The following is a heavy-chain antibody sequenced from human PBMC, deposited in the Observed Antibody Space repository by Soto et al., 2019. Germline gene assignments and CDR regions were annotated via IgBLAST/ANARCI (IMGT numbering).Heavy chain of an antibody. CDR2: IYYSGST. CDR1: GGSISSSSYF. D-gene: IGHD2-21*02. CDR3: ARHPSDFWFDP. V-gene: IGHV4-39*01. Sequence: SETLSLTCTVAGGSISSSSYFRGCIRQPPGKGLEWIGSIYYSGSTYYNPSLKSRVTVSVDTSKNQFSLKLSSVTAADTAVYYCARHPSDFWFDPWGQGTLVTVS. J-gene: IGHJ5*02.